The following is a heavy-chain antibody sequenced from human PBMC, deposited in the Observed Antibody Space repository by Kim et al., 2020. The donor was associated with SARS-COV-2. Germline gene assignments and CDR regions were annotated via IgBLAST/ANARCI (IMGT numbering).Heavy chain of an antibody. J-gene: IGHJ4*02. CDR1: GFTFSSYS. V-gene: IGHV3-21*01. CDR2: ISSSSSYI. CDR3: ARGPYSSGWYSYG. Sequence: GGSLRLSCAASGFTFSSYSMNWVRQAPGKGLEWVSSISSSSSYIYYADSVKGRFTISRDNAKNSLYLQMNSLRAEDTAVYYCARGPYSSGWYSYGWGQGTLVTISS. D-gene: IGHD6-19*01.